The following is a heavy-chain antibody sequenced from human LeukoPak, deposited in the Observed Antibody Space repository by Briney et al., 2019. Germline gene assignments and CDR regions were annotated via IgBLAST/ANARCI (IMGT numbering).Heavy chain of an antibody. CDR1: GASINSGSYY. D-gene: IGHD6-13*01. Sequence: PSETLSLTCTVSGASINSGSYYWGWIRQPPGKGLEWIGEINHSGSTNYNPSLRSRVTISVDTSKNQFSLKLSSVTAADTAVYYCARDSSSWYYFDYWGQGTLVTVSS. CDR3: ARDSSSWYYFDY. J-gene: IGHJ4*02. CDR2: INHSGST. V-gene: IGHV4-39*07.